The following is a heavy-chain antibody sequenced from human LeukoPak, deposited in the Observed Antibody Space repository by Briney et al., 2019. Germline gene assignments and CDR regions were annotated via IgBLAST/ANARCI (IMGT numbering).Heavy chain of an antibody. J-gene: IGHJ3*02. CDR2: ISGSGGST. D-gene: IGHD2-15*01. CDR1: GFTFSSYA. Sequence: GGSLRLSCAASGFTFSSYAMSWVRQAPGKGLEWVSAISGSGGSTYYTDSVKGRFTISRDNAKNSLYLQMNSLRAEDTAVYYCARVAYAFDIWGQGTMVTVSS. V-gene: IGHV3-23*01. CDR3: ARVAYAFDI.